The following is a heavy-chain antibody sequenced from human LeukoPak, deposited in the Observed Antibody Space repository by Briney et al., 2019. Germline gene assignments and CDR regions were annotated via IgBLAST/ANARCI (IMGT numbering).Heavy chain of an antibody. CDR2: IKQDGSQR. Sequence: GGSLRLSCEASGFTFSTYWMKWVRQAPGKGLEWVANIKQDGSQRYYVDSVKGRFIISRDNAKNSLYLQMNSVRAEDTAVYYCAREGTFGDYRASGDHWGQGALVTVSS. CDR3: AREGTFGDYRASGDH. V-gene: IGHV3-7*03. D-gene: IGHD2-21*02. CDR1: GFTFSTYW. J-gene: IGHJ4*02.